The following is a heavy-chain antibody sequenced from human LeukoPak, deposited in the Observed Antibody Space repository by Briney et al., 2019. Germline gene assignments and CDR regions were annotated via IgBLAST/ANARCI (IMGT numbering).Heavy chain of an antibody. J-gene: IGHJ3*02. V-gene: IGHV4-39*07. Sequence: PSETLSLTCTVSGGSISSGDYYWSWIRQPPGKGLECIGEIKHSGHTNYNPSLKSRVTISVDTSKKQFSLKLSSVTVADTALYFCARRGANDFGDSAGNFAYDIWGQGTMVTASS. CDR1: GGSISSGDYY. D-gene: IGHD4-17*01. CDR3: ARRGANDFGDSAGNFAYDI. CDR2: IKHSGHT.